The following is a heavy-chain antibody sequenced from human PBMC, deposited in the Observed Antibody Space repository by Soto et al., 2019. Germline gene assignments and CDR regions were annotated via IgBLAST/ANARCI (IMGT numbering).Heavy chain of an antibody. CDR3: AKSLPPYCGGDCYSKAAFLY. CDR1: GFTFSSYI. J-gene: IGHJ4*02. V-gene: IGHV3-23*01. CDR2: ISGGGGTT. Sequence: PGGSLRLSCAASGFTFSSYIMNWVRQAPGKGLEWVSGISGGGGTTYYADYVEGRYTISRDDSKNTLYLQMNSLRAEDTAVYYCAKSLPPYCGGDCYSKAAFLYWGQGT. D-gene: IGHD2-21*02.